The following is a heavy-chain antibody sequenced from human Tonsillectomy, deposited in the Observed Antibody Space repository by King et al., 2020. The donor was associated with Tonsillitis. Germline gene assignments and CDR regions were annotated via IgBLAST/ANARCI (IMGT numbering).Heavy chain of an antibody. Sequence: TVSGGSISGYYWSWIRQPPGKGLEWIGYIYYSGSTNYNPSLKSRVTISVETSKNQFSRKLSALTAADTSVYYCARAIFISGTWTGVYDYWGQRTLVTVSS. J-gene: IGHJ4*02. V-gene: IGHV4-59*13. D-gene: IGHD3-3*01. CDR1: GGSISGYY. CDR3: ARAIFISGTWTGVYDY. CDR2: IYYSGST.